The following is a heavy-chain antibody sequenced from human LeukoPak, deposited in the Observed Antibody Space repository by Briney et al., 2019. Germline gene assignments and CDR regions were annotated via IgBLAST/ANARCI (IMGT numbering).Heavy chain of an antibody. CDR2: ISSSSSYI. V-gene: IGHV3-21*01. CDR3: ARRGGSGTFPHYFDA. D-gene: IGHD3-10*01. CDR1: GFTFSSYS. Sequence: GGSLRLSCAASGFTFSSYSMNWVRQAPGKGLEWVSSISSSSSYIYYADSVKGRFTISRDNAKNSLYLQMNSLRAEDTAVYFCARRGGSGTFPHYFDAWGQGILVTVSS. J-gene: IGHJ5*02.